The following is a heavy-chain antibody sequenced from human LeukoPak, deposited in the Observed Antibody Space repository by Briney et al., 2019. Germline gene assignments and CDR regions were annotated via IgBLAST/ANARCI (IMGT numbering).Heavy chain of an antibody. Sequence: SETLSLTCAVSGGSIRSGGYSWSWIRQPPGKVLEWIGYIYHSGRTYYNPSLKSRVTISVDRSKNQFSLKLSSVTAADTAVYYCARSAREDAFDIWGQGTMVTVSS. CDR1: GGSIRSGGYS. CDR2: IYHSGRT. D-gene: IGHD5-24*01. V-gene: IGHV4-30-2*01. CDR3: ARSAREDAFDI. J-gene: IGHJ3*02.